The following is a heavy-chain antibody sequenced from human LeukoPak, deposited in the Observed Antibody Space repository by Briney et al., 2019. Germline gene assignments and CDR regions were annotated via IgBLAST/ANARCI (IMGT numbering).Heavy chain of an antibody. Sequence: SETLSLTCTVSGASISSYYWSWIRQPPGKGLEWIGYIYYSGNTNQSPSLKSRVTIPIDTSKNQFSLKLSSVTAADTAVYYCARGGVYFDYWGQGALVTVSS. J-gene: IGHJ4*02. CDR3: ARGGVYFDY. CDR1: GASISSYY. V-gene: IGHV4-59*01. D-gene: IGHD3-10*01. CDR2: IYYSGNT.